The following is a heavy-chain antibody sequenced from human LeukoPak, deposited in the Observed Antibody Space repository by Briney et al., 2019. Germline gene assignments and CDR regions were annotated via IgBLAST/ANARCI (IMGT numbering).Heavy chain of an antibody. Sequence: ASVKVSCKVSGYTLTELSMHWVRQAPGKGFEWMGGFDPEDGETIYVQKFQGRDTMTEDTSTDTAYMELSSLRSEDTAVYYCATGGYSYVSLFDYWGQGTLVTVSS. D-gene: IGHD5-18*01. J-gene: IGHJ4*02. CDR3: ATGGYSYVSLFDY. CDR2: FDPEDGET. V-gene: IGHV1-24*01. CDR1: GYTLTELS.